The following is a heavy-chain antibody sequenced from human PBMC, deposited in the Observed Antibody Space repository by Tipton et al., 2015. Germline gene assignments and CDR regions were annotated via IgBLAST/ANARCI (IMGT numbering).Heavy chain of an antibody. V-gene: IGHV4-38-2*02. D-gene: IGHD6-19*01. CDR1: AYSISSDYY. CDR3: AREAVARYYYGMDV. CDR2: ISHSGNT. J-gene: IGHJ6*02. Sequence: TLSLTCAVSAYSISSDYYWGWIRQPPGKGLEWIGSISHSGNTRYNPSLKSRVTISVDTSKNQFSLKLSSVTAADTAVYYCAREAVARYYYGMDVWGQGTTVTVSS.